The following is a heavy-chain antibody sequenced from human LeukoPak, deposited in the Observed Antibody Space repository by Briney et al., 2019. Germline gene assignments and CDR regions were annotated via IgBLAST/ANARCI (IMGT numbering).Heavy chain of an antibody. CDR3: ARRPSGSNPFGY. V-gene: IGHV4-59*11. CDR2: IYYSGST. D-gene: IGHD1-26*01. J-gene: IGHJ4*02. Sequence: SETLSLTCTVSGGSISSHYWSWIRQPPGKGLEWIGYIYYSGSTNYNPSLKSRVTISVDTSKNQFSLKLSSVTAADTAVYYCARRPSGSNPFGYWGQGTLVTVSS. CDR1: GGSISSHY.